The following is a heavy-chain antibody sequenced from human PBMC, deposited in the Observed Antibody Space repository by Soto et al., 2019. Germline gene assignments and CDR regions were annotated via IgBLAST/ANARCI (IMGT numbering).Heavy chain of an antibody. CDR2: ISYDGSNK. CDR1: GFTFSSYG. CDR3: EPTHLFVS. D-gene: IGHD3-10*01. Sequence: GGSLRLSCAASGFTFSSYGMHWVRQAPGKGLEWVAVISYDGSNKYYADSVKGRFTISRDNSKNTLYLQMNSLRAEDTAVYYCEPTHLFVSGGQGTLVTVSS. V-gene: IGHV3-30*03. J-gene: IGHJ4*02.